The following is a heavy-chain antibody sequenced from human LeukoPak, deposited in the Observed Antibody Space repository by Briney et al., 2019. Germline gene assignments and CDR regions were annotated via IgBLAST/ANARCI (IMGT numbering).Heavy chain of an antibody. D-gene: IGHD5-12*01. J-gene: IGHJ4*02. Sequence: SETLSLTCTVSGYYISSGYYWGWIRQPPGKGLEWIGSIYHSGSTYYNPSLKSRVTISVDTSKNQFSLKLSSVTAADTAVYYCAGIVATINGFDYWGQGTLVTVSS. V-gene: IGHV4-38-2*02. CDR1: GYYISSGYY. CDR3: AGIVATINGFDY. CDR2: IYHSGST.